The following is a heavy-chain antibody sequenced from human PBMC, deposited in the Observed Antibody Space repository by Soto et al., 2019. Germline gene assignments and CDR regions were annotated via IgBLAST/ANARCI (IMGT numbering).Heavy chain of an antibody. CDR2: IYYSGST. CDR3: ARASPYYYDSSGYTGIGIDY. Sequence: QVQLQESSPGLVKPSETLSLTCTVSGGSVSSGSYYWSWIRQPPGKGLEWIGYIYYSGSTNYNPSLKSRVTISVDTSKNQFSLKLSSVTAADTAVYYCARASPYYYDSSGYTGIGIDYWGQGTLVTVSS. V-gene: IGHV4-61*01. J-gene: IGHJ4*02. CDR1: GGSVSSGSYY. D-gene: IGHD3-22*01.